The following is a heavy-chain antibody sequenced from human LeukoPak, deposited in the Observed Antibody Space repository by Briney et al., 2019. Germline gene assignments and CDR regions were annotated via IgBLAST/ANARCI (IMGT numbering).Heavy chain of an antibody. V-gene: IGHV3-74*01. CDR1: GFTFSPYW. J-gene: IGHJ6*02. CDR3: AGGNYGLDV. CDR2: INSDGSST. Sequence: PGGSLRVSCAASGFTFSPYWMYWVRQAPGKGLVWVSRINSDGSSTNYADSVKGRFTISRDNAKNTLYLQMNSLRAEDTAVYYCAGGNYGLDVWGQGTTVTVSS.